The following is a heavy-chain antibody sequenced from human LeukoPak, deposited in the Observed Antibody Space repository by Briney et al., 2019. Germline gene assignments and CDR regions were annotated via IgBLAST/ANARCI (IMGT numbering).Heavy chain of an antibody. CDR1: GYTFTSYG. J-gene: IGHJ5*02. D-gene: IGHD3-22*01. CDR3: ARIPPSEDYYGSSGYYNWFDP. Sequence: ASVKVSCKASGYTFTSYGISWVRQAPGQGLEWMGWISAYNGNTNYAQKLQGRVTMTTDTSTSTAYMELRSLRSDDTAVYYCARIPPSEDYYGSSGYYNWFDPWGQGTLVTVSS. V-gene: IGHV1-18*01. CDR2: ISAYNGNT.